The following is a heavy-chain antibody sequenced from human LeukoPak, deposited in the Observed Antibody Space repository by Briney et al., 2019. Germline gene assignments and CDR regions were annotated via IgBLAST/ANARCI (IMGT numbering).Heavy chain of an antibody. CDR3: ARDLYSSGWYGDLISDY. CDR2: ISGHNGHT. CDR1: GYTFTSYG. Sequence: ASVKVSCKASGYTFTSYGINWVRQAPGQGLEWMGWISGHNGHTNYVQKMQGRVTMTTDTSTNTAYMELRSLRSDDTAVYYCARDLYSSGWYGDLISDYWGQGTLVTVSS. V-gene: IGHV1-18*04. D-gene: IGHD6-19*01. J-gene: IGHJ4*02.